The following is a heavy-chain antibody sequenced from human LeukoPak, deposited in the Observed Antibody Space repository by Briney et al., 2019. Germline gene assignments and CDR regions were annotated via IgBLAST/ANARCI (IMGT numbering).Heavy chain of an antibody. V-gene: IGHV3-7*01. CDR1: GFTFSSYW. CDR2: IKQDGSEK. Sequence: GGSLRLSCAASGFTFSSYWMSWVRQAPGKGLEWVANIKQDGSEKYYVDSVKGRFTISRDNAKNSLYLQMNSLRAEDTAVYYCARDSAVRGNSGDYWGQGTLVTVSS. D-gene: IGHD4-23*01. J-gene: IGHJ4*02. CDR3: ARDSAVRGNSGDY.